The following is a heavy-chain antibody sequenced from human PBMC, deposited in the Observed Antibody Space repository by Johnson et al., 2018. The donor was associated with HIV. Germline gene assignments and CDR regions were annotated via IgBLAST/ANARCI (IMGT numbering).Heavy chain of an antibody. D-gene: IGHD7-27*01. J-gene: IGHJ3*02. CDR1: GFTFSNYA. V-gene: IGHV3-30*04. CDR2: ISYDGNNK. CDR3: ARDFGLFLGKDDAFDI. Sequence: QVQLVESGGGVVQPGRSLRLSCAASGFTFSNYAMHWVRQAPGKGLEWVAVISYDGNNKYYADSLKGRFTISRYNSKNTLYLQMNSLRAEDTAVYYCARDFGLFLGKDDAFDIWGQGTMVTVSS.